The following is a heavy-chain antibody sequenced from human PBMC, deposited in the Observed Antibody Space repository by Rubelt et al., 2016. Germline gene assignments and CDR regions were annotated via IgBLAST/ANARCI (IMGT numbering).Heavy chain of an antibody. D-gene: IGHD2-15*01. V-gene: IGHV3-74*01. Sequence: PGEGLVWVSRINRDGSRTSNADSVKGRFTISRDSSTNTVYLQMNSLRVEDKAIYYCARDTPGGGYWGQGTLVTVSS. CDR2: INRDGSRT. J-gene: IGHJ4*02. CDR3: ARDTPGGGY.